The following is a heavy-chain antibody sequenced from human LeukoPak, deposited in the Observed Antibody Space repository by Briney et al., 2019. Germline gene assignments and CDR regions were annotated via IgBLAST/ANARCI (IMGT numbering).Heavy chain of an antibody. V-gene: IGHV3-64D*06. Sequence: PGGSLRLSRSASGFTFNSYPVHWVRQAPGKGLEYVSGISRNGGSTYYADSVKGRFTISRDNSKNTLYLQMSSLRAEDTAVYYCVKESGFMVAPNSAFDIWGQGTTVTVSS. CDR1: GFTFNSYP. D-gene: IGHD4/OR15-4a*01. CDR3: VKESGFMVAPNSAFDI. CDR2: ISRNGGST. J-gene: IGHJ3*02.